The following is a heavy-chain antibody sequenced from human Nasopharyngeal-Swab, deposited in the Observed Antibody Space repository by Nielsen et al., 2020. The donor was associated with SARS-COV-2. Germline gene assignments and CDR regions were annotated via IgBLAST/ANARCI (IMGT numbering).Heavy chain of an antibody. J-gene: IGHJ4*02. CDR3: ARALTVLRFLEWSPGYFDY. D-gene: IGHD3-3*01. V-gene: IGHV4-39*01. CDR2: IYYSGST. CDR1: GGSTSSSSYY. Sequence: SETLSLTCTVSGGSTSSSSYYWGWIRQHPGKGLEWIGSIYYSGSTYYNPSLKSRVTISVDTSKNQFSLKLSSVTAADTAVYYCARALTVLRFLEWSPGYFDYWGQGTLVTVSS.